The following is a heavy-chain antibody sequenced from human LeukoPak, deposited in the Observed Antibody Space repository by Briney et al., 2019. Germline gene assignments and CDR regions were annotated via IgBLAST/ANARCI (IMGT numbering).Heavy chain of an antibody. CDR3: TRDRFYVWFDP. V-gene: IGHV3-49*04. CDR2: IRSSGTT. J-gene: IGHJ5*02. Sequence: GGSLRLSCAASGFTFSSSWMTWVRQAPGKGLQWIGFIRSSGTTQYAASVKGRFTISRDDSKSIAYLQMNSLKTEDTAVYYCTRDRFYVWFDPWGQGTLVTVSS. D-gene: IGHD3-16*01. CDR1: GFTFSSSW.